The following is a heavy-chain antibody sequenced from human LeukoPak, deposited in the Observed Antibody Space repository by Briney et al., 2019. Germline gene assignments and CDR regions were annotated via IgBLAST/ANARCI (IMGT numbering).Heavy chain of an antibody. Sequence: GGSLRLSCAASGLTFSSHAMSWVRQAPGMGLEWVVAISRSGTNTYYVDSVRGRFTISRDSSKNTLHLQMDSLRAEDTAVYYCAKDWPVSGDHYSPFDYWGQGTLVTVSS. CDR3: AKDWPVSGDHYSPFDY. D-gene: IGHD4-11*01. CDR1: GLTFSSHA. V-gene: IGHV3-23*01. CDR2: ISRSGTNT. J-gene: IGHJ4*02.